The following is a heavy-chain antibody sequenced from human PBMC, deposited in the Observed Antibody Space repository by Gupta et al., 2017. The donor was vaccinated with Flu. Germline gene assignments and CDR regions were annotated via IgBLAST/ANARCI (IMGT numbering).Heavy chain of an antibody. J-gene: IGHJ3*02. Sequence: QVQLVQSGAEVKKPGASVKVSCKASGYTFTSYGISWVRQAPGQGLEWMGWISAYNGNTNYAQKLQGRVTMTTDTSTSTAYMELRSLRSDDTAVYYCARERSSYYYDSSGYYRDAFDIWGQGTMVTVSS. V-gene: IGHV1-18*01. CDR3: ARERSSYYYDSSGYYRDAFDI. CDR1: GYTFTSYG. D-gene: IGHD3-22*01. CDR2: ISAYNGNT.